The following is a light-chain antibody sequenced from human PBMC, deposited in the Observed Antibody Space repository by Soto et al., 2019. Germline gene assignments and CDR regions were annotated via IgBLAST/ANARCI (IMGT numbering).Light chain of an antibody. V-gene: IGKV1-12*01. Sequence: DIRRTQSPSAVSASVGDRVTITCRARQGISSWLAWYQQKPGKAPKLLIYAASSLQSGVPSRLRGSGSGTAFTLTIGSLQPEDFATYSWQQANSFPPTFGQGTKVEIK. CDR2: AAS. CDR1: QGISSW. J-gene: IGKJ1*01. CDR3: QQANSFPPT.